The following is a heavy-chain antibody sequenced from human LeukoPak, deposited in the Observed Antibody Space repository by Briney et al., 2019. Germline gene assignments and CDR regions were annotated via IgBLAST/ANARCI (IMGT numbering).Heavy chain of an antibody. V-gene: IGHV3-11*01. CDR2: ISSSCSTI. Sequence: KLGGSLRLSCAASGFIFSDYYMRWIRQAPGKGLGGGSYISSSCSTIYYADSVKGRFTISRDNAKNSLYLQMNSLRAEDTAVYYCARSYSSGWFPYYYGMDVWGQGTTVTVSS. D-gene: IGHD6-19*01. CDR3: ARSYSSGWFPYYYGMDV. J-gene: IGHJ6*02. CDR1: GFIFSDYY.